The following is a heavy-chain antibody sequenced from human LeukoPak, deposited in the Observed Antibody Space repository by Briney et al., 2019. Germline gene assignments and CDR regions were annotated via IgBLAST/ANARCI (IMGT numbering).Heavy chain of an antibody. J-gene: IGHJ4*02. CDR2: IYYSANT. CDR1: GGSTSSNSYY. CDR3: ARPSYCGGDCYNFDS. D-gene: IGHD2-21*02. Sequence: SETLSLTCTVSGGSTSSNSYYWGWIRQPPGKGLEWIGSIYYSANTYYNPSLNSRVTIFVDTSKNEFSLNLSSVTAADTAVYYCARPSYCGGDCYNFDSWGQGTLVTVSS. V-gene: IGHV4-39*01.